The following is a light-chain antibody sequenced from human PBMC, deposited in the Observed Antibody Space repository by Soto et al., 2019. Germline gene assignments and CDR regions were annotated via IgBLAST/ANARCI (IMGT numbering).Light chain of an antibody. Sequence: QSALTHPASVSGSPGQSITISCTGTSSDAGGYKYVSWYQQHPGKAPKLMIYDVSNRPSGVSNRFSGSKSGNTAALTISGLQAEDEADYYCSSYTSSSTDVVFGGGTQLTVL. CDR2: DVS. CDR3: SSYTSSSTDVV. V-gene: IGLV2-14*01. J-gene: IGLJ2*01. CDR1: SSDAGGYKY.